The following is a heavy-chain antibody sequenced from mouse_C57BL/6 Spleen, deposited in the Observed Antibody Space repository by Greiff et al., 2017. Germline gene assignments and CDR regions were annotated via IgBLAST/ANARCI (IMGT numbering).Heavy chain of an antibody. J-gene: IGHJ2*01. CDR3: ARVGDYYVIGYFDY. CDR2: IYPGDGDT. D-gene: IGHD1-1*01. CDR1: GYAFSSSW. Sequence: QVQLQQSGPELVKPGASVKISCKASGYAFSSSWMNWVKQRPGKGLEWIGRIYPGDGDTNYNGKFKGKATLTADKSSSTAYMQLSSLTSEDSAVYFCARVGDYYVIGYFDYWGQGTTLTVSS. V-gene: IGHV1-82*01.